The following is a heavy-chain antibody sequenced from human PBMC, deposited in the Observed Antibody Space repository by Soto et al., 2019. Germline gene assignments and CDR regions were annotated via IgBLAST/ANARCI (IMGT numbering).Heavy chain of an antibody. V-gene: IGHV3-66*01. CDR2: IHSGGST. Sequence: EVQLVESGGGLVQPGGSLRLSCAASGFTVSRNFMNWVRQAPGKGLEWVSVIHSGGSTYYADSVKGRFTISRDNSKNTLYLQMNSLRAEGTAVYYCARGGPRSSGYDPVDYWGQGTLVTVSS. J-gene: IGHJ4*02. CDR3: ARGGPRSSGYDPVDY. CDR1: GFTVSRNF. D-gene: IGHD3-22*01.